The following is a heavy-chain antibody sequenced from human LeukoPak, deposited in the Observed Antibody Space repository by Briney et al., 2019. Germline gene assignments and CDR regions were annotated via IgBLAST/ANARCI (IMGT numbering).Heavy chain of an antibody. D-gene: IGHD3-22*01. Sequence: GGSLRLSCAASGFTFSSYAIHWVRQAPGKGLEWVAVISSDGGNKYYADSVKGRFTISRDNSKTTLYLQMNSLRAEDTAVYYCARGPLGYDTFDSWGQGTLVTVSS. CDR3: ARGPLGYDTFDS. V-gene: IGHV3-30*04. CDR2: ISSDGGNK. CDR1: GFTFSSYA. J-gene: IGHJ4*02.